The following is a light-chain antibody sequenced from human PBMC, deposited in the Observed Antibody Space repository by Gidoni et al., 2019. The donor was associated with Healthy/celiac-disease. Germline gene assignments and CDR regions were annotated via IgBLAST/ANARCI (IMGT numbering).Light chain of an antibody. CDR2: AAS. Sequence: DIPLTQSPSSLSASVGDRVTITCRASQSISSYLNWYQQKPGQAPKLMIYAASSLQSGVPSRFSGSGSGTDFTLTISSLQPEDFATYYCPQSYSTPPLTFGGGTKVEIK. V-gene: IGKV1-39*01. CDR1: QSISSY. J-gene: IGKJ4*01. CDR3: PQSYSTPPLT.